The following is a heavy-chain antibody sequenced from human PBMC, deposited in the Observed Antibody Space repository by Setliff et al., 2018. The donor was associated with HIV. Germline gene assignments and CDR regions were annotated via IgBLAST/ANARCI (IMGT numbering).Heavy chain of an antibody. J-gene: IGHJ3*02. D-gene: IGHD6-19*01. CDR2: FYPGDFDT. V-gene: IGHV5-51*01. Sequence: PGESPKISCKGYGYSFTNFWIGWVRQMPWKGLEWMGIFYPGDFDTRYSPSFEGQVTMSGDKSTSTAYLQWSSLKAADTAMYYCARHFSVAGDAFDIWGQGTMVTVSS. CDR3: ARHFSVAGDAFDI. CDR1: GYSFTNFW.